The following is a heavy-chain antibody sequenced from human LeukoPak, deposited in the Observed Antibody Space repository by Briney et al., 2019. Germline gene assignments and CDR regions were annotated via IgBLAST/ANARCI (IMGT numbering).Heavy chain of an antibody. J-gene: IGHJ6*03. CDR2: IYHSGST. V-gene: IGHV4-38-2*02. D-gene: IGHD5-18*01. CDR1: GYSISSGYY. Sequence: SETLSLTCTVSGYSISSGYYWGWIRQPPGKGLEWIGSIYHSGSTNYNPSLKSRVTISVDTSKNQFSLKLSSVTAADTAVYYCARGQGGYSYGGASYYYYYYMDVWGKGTTVTVSS. CDR3: ARGQGGYSYGGASYYYYYYMDV.